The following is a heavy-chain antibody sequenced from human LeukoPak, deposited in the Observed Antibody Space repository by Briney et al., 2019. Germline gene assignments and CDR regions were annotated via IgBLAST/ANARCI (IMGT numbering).Heavy chain of an antibody. CDR2: IYYSGST. J-gene: IGHJ4*02. V-gene: IGHV4-39*01. D-gene: IGHD3-10*01. Sequence: SETLSLTCTVSGGSISSSSYYWGWIRQPPGKGLEWIGSIYYSGSTYYNPSLKSRVTISVATSKNQFSLKLSSVTAADTAVYYCARASGLLWFGEGTRYYFDYWGQGTLVTVSS. CDR3: ARASGLLWFGEGTRYYFDY. CDR1: GGSISSSSYY.